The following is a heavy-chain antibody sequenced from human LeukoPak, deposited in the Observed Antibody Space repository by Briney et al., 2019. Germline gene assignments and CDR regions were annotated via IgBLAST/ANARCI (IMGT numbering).Heavy chain of an antibody. CDR2: IKQDGSEK. V-gene: IGHV3-7*01. CDR1: GFSVSTYW. Sequence: GGSLRLSCAASGFSVSTYWMSWVRQAPGEGLEWVANIKQDGSEKYYVDSVKGRFTISRDNAKNSLYLQMNSLRAEDTAVYYCARAGNWNDGGYFDYWGQGTLVTVSS. CDR3: ARAGNWNDGGYFDY. D-gene: IGHD1-20*01. J-gene: IGHJ4*02.